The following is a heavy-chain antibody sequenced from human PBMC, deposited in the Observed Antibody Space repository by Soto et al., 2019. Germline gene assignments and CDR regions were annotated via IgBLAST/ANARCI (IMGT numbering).Heavy chain of an antibody. D-gene: IGHD2-8*01. CDR2: ISGSGGST. CDR3: AKGDVVLMVYAIHFQH. CDR1: GFTFSSYA. Sequence: GGSLRLSCAASGFTFSSYAMSWVRQAPGKGLEWVSAISGSGGSTYYADSVKGRFTISRDNSKNTLYLQMNSLRAEDTAVYYCAKGDVVLMVYAIHFQHWGQGTLVTVSS. V-gene: IGHV3-23*01. J-gene: IGHJ1*01.